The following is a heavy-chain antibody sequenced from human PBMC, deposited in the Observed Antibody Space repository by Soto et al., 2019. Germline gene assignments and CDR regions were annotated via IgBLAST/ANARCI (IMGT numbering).Heavy chain of an antibody. Sequence: TSETLSLTCTVSGGSISSSSFHWGWIRQPPGKGLEWIGSIYYSGSTYYSPSLKSRVTISVDTSKNQFSLKLSSVTAADTAVYYCARSPDSSGYYPRWYYYGMDVWGQGTTVTVSS. V-gene: IGHV4-39*07. CDR3: ARSPDSSGYYPRWYYYGMDV. CDR1: GGSISSSSFH. D-gene: IGHD3-22*01. CDR2: IYYSGST. J-gene: IGHJ6*02.